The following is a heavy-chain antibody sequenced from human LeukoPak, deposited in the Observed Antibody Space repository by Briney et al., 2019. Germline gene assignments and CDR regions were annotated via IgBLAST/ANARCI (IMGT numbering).Heavy chain of an antibody. V-gene: IGHV4-61*02. CDR2: IYTSRST. CDR3: ARGFVADPHPLFDY. CDR1: SGSISTSNYY. D-gene: IGHD6-19*01. Sequence: PSETLSLTCTVSSGSISTSNYYWSWIRQPAGKGLEWIGRIYTSRSTNYNPSLKSRVTMSVDTSKNQFSLKLSSVTAADTAVYYCARGFVADPHPLFDYWGQGTLVTVSS. J-gene: IGHJ4*02.